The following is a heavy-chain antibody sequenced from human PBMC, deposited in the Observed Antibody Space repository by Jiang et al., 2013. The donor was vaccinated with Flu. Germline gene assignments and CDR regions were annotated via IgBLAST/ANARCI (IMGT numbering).Heavy chain of an antibody. J-gene: IGHJ6*04. CDR3: GSTNYNPSLKSRVTISVDTSKNQFSLKLSSVTAADTAVYYCARAPGPRHGMDV. CDR2: INTNTGNP. V-gene: IGHV7-4-1*01. D-gene: IGHD3-10*01. Sequence: LEWMGWINTNTGNPTYAQGFTGRFVFSLDTSVSTAYLQICSLKAEDTAVYYSGSTNYNPSLKSRVTISVDTSKNQFSLKLSSVTAADTAVYYCARAPGPRHGMDVWGKGTTVTVSS.